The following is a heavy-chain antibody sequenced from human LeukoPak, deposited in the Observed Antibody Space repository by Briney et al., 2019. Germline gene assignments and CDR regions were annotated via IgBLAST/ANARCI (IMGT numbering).Heavy chain of an antibody. D-gene: IGHD6-13*01. CDR2: ISAYNGNT. V-gene: IGHV1-18*01. J-gene: IGHJ6*02. CDR1: GYTFTSYG. Sequence: GASVKVSCKASGYTFTSYGISWVRQAPGQGLEWMGWISAYNGNTNYAQKFQGRVTMTTDTSTSTAYMELRSLRSDDTAVYYCARGMGSSSWSVYYYYGMDVWGQGTTVTVSS. CDR3: ARGMGSSSWSVYYYYGMDV.